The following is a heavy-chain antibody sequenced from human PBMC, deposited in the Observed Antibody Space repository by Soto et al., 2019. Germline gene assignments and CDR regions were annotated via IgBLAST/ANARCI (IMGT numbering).Heavy chain of an antibody. CDR1: CLSITSSSSY. CDR2: IYYSGST. V-gene: IGHV4-39*01. CDR3: ARRKWELLFDGGSSFDY. Sequence: SDTPSLTCTFPCLSITSSSSYWGLFRQSLGKGLEWIGSIYYSGSTYYNPSLKSRVTIFVDTSKNQFSLKLSSVTAADTAVYYCARRKWELLFDGGSSFDYWGQG. J-gene: IGHJ4*02. D-gene: IGHD1-26*01.